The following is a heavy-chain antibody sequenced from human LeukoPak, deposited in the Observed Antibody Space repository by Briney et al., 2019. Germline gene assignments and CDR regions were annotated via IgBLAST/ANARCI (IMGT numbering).Heavy chain of an antibody. CDR2: MNPNSGNT. CDR1: GYTFTSYD. V-gene: IGHV1-8*03. CDR3: ARRAGYCSSTSCYYDVGGWFGP. J-gene: IGHJ5*02. D-gene: IGHD2-2*01. Sequence: ASVKVSCKASGYTFTSYDINWVRQATGQGLEWMGWMNPNSGNTGYAQKFQGRVTITRNTSISTAYMELSSLRSEDTAVYYCARRAGYCSSTSCYYDVGGWFGPWGQGTLVTVSS.